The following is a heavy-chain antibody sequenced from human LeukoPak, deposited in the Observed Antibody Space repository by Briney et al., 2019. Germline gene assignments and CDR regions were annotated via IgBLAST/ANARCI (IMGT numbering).Heavy chain of an antibody. Sequence: GGPLRLSCAASGFTFNNYAMSWVRQAPGKGLEWVSAISASGGTTYYADSVKGRFTISRDNSENTLFLQMNRLRAEDTAVYYCAKEPREYCSSTSCPNWFDSWGQGTLVTVSS. CDR3: AKEPREYCSSTSCPNWFDS. J-gene: IGHJ5*01. D-gene: IGHD2-2*01. V-gene: IGHV3-23*01. CDR1: GFTFNNYA. CDR2: ISASGGTT.